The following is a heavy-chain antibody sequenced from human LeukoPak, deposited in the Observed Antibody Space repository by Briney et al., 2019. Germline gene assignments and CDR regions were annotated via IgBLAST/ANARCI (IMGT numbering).Heavy chain of an antibody. CDR2: TNRDGSST. J-gene: IGHJ4*02. D-gene: IGHD3-3*01. CDR1: GFTFSSYW. V-gene: IGHV3-74*01. CDR3: ARDSVEWYIFEY. Sequence: GGSRRLSCAASGFTFSSYWMHWVRQAPGRGPVWVARTNRDGSSTAYADSVKGRCTISKDNDKNTLYLLLNSIRAEDTAVYYCARDSVEWYIFEYWGQGTLVTVSS.